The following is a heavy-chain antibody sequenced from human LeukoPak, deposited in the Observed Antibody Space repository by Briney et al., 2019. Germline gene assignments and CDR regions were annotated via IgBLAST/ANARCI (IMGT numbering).Heavy chain of an antibody. CDR2: ISSSSSYI. CDR3: ARGLRSGSHSRGFDP. Sequence: PGGSLRLSCAASGFTFSSYSMNWVRQAPGKGLEWVSSISSSSSYIYYADSVKGRFTISRDNAKNSLYLQMNSLRAEDTAVYYCARGLRSGSHSRGFDPWGQGTLVTVSS. CDR1: GFTFSSYS. V-gene: IGHV3-21*04. D-gene: IGHD3-10*02. J-gene: IGHJ5*02.